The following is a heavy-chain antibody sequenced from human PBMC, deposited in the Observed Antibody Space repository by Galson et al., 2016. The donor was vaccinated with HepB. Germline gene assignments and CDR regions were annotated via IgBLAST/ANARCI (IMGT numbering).Heavy chain of an antibody. CDR2: TWFDGNYK. J-gene: IGHJ4*02. V-gene: IGHV3-33*01. CDR3: ARSREYLGSGIYLDY. D-gene: IGHD3-10*01. Sequence: FLRLSCAASGFNFISYGMHWVRQAPGKGLEWVAVTWFDGNYKDYAESVKGRITVSRDNTKKTLSLQLDSLRAEDTAVYHCARSREYLGSGIYLDYWGQGTLVIVSS. CDR1: GFNFISYG.